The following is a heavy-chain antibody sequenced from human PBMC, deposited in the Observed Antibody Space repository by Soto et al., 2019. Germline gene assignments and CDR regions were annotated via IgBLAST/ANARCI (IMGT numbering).Heavy chain of an antibody. CDR2: VTGSGSLT. J-gene: IGHJ4*02. CDR1: GFTFSSFA. Sequence: DVRLLESGGGLIQPGGSLRLSCTASGFTFSSFAMAWVRQAPGKGLEWVAVVTGSGSLTYYTDSVKGRFTISRDNSKSTVDLQMNSLKVEDTAIYYCTKGDGFTFVYVPHWGRGTLVTVSS. V-gene: IGHV3-23*01. D-gene: IGHD3-16*01. CDR3: TKGDGFTFVYVPH.